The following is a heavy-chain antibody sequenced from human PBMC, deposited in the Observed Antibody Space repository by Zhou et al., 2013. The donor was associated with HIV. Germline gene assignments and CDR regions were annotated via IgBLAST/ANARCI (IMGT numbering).Heavy chain of an antibody. CDR3: ARGVAARPGYYYYMDV. V-gene: IGHV1-46*03. D-gene: IGHD6-6*01. J-gene: IGHJ6*03. CDR1: GYTFTTSD. CDR2: INPSGGST. Sequence: QVQLEQSGPEMKKPGASLKVSCKASGYTFTTSDMHWVRQAPGQGLEWMGIINPSGGSTSYAQKFQGRVTMTRDTSTSTVYMELSSLRSEDTAVYYCARGVAARPGYYYYMDVWGKGTTVTVSS.